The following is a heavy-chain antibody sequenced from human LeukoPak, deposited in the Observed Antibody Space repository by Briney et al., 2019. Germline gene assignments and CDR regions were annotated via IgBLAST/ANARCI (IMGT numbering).Heavy chain of an antibody. CDR3: ARDTAAALDF. D-gene: IGHD6-6*01. V-gene: IGHV3-72*01. CDR1: GFTFSDHY. J-gene: IGHJ4*02. Sequence: GGSLRLSCAASGFTFSDHYMDWVRQAPGKGLEWVGRTKNKGQSHIADYAASVKGRFFSSRDDSKNSLYLQMNSLQTDDAGIYYCARDTAAALDFWGQGILVTVSS. CDR2: TKNKGQSHIA.